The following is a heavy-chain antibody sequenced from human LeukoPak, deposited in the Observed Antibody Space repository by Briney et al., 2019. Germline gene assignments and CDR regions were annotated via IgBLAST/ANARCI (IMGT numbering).Heavy chain of an antibody. CDR1: GYTFTNYY. CDR2: INPSGGST. D-gene: IGHD5-12*01. Sequence: ASVKVSCKASGYTFTNYYMHWVRQAPGQGLEWMGIINPSGGSTSYAQKFQGRVTVTRDTSTSTVYMELSSLRSEDTAVYYCARDQVVATRNDAFDIWGQGTMVTVSS. J-gene: IGHJ3*02. CDR3: ARDQVVATRNDAFDI. V-gene: IGHV1-46*01.